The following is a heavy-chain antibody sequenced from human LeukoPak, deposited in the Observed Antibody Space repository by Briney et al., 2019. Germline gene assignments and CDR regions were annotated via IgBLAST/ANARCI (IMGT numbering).Heavy chain of an antibody. V-gene: IGHV4-34*01. D-gene: IGHD2-15*01. CDR3: ARKRVAATSLFDY. CDR2: INHSGST. Sequence: SETLSLTCAVYGGSFSGYYWSWIRQPPGKGLEWIGEINHSGSTNYNPSLTSRVTISVDTSKNQFSLKLSSVTAADTAVYYCARKRVAATSLFDYWGQGTLVTVSS. CDR1: GGSFSGYY. J-gene: IGHJ4*02.